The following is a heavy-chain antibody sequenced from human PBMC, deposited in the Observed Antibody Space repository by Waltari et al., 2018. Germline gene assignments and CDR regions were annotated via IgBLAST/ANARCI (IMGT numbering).Heavy chain of an antibody. CDR3: ARDTFRYGPGEGYDYGMDV. Sequence: QVLLQQSGPGLVKPSQTPSLTCAISGDSESNNTAAWNWIRKSPSRGLEWLGRTYYRSRWFNDYAVSVKGRITFNPDTSKNQFSVQLNSLTPDDTAVYYCARDTFRYGPGEGYDYGMDVWGQGTTVTVSS. D-gene: IGHD7-27*01. V-gene: IGHV6-1*01. CDR1: GDSESNNTAA. CDR2: TYYRSRWFN. J-gene: IGHJ6*02.